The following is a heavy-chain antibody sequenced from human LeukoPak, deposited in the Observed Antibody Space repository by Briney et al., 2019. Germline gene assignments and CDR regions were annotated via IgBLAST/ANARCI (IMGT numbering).Heavy chain of an antibody. CDR2: IWYDGSNK. CDR1: GFTFSSYG. J-gene: IGHJ4*02. Sequence: GGSLRLSCAASGFTFSSYGMHWVRQAPGKGLEWVAVIWYDGSNKYYADSVKGRFTISRDNSKNTLYLQMNSLRAEDTAVYYCARWHTSGNNYYYDYWGQGTLVTVSS. CDR3: ARWHTSGNNYYYDY. V-gene: IGHV3-33*01. D-gene: IGHD3-22*01.